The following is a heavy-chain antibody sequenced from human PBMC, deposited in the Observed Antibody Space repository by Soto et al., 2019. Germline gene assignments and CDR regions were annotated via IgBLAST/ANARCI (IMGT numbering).Heavy chain of an antibody. D-gene: IGHD3-10*01. CDR2: IYYSGST. CDR1: GGSISSGDYY. V-gene: IGHV4-30-4*01. J-gene: IGHJ6*02. Sequence: SETLSLTCTVSGGSISSGDYYWSWIRQPPGKGLEWIGYIYYSGSTYYNQSLKSRVTISVDTSKNQYYLKLSSVTAADTAVYYCASDYGSGSWDYYYGMDVWGQGTTVTVS. CDR3: ASDYGSGSWDYYYGMDV.